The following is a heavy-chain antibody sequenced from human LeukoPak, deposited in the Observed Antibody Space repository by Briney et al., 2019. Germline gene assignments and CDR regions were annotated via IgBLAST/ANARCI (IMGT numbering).Heavy chain of an antibody. D-gene: IGHD6-13*01. CDR2: ISWNSGSI. V-gene: IGHV3-9*01. J-gene: IGHJ5*02. CDR3: AKGHSSSWSDWFDP. Sequence: SLRLSCAASGLTFDDYAMHWVRQAPGKGLEWVSGISWNSGSIGYADSVKGRFTISRDNAKNSLYLQMNSLRAEDTALYYCAKGHSSSWSDWFDPWGQGTLVTVSS. CDR1: GLTFDDYA.